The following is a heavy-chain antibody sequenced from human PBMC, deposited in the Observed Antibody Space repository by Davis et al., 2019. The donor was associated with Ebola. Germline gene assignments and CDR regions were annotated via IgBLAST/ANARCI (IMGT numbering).Heavy chain of an antibody. J-gene: IGHJ4*02. CDR2: INHSGST. D-gene: IGHD3-10*01. CDR1: GGSFSGYY. Sequence: MPGGSLRLSCAVYGGSFSGYYWSWIRQPPGKGLEWIGEINHSGSTNYNPSLKSRVTISVDTSKNQFSLKLSSVTAADTAVYYCARAAYGSGSMGYWGQGTLVTVSS. V-gene: IGHV4-34*01. CDR3: ARAAYGSGSMGY.